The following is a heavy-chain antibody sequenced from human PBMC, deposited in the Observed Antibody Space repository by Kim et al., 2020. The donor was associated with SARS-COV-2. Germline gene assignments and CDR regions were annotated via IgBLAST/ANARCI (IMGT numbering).Heavy chain of an antibody. D-gene: IGHD4-17*01. V-gene: IGHV3-30*04. J-gene: IGHJ4*02. CDR3: ARGRVPYGDFDY. CDR1: GFTFSSYA. CDR2: ISYDGSNK. Sequence: GGSLRLSCAASGFTFSSYAMHWVRQAPGKGLEWVAVISYDGSNKYYADSVKGRFTISRDNSKNTLYLQMNSLRAEDTAVYYCARGRVPYGDFDYWGQGTL.